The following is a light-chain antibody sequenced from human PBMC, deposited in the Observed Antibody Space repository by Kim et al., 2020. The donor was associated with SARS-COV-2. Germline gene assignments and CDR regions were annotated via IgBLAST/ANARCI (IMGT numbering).Light chain of an antibody. CDR3: QAWDSSAWV. CDR2: QDD. Sequence: SYELTQPPSVSVSPGQTASITCSGDNLGDKYVCWYQQQSGQSPVLVMYQDDKRPSGIPERFSGSNSGNTATLTISGTQALDEGDYYCQAWDSSAWVFGGGTQLTVL. V-gene: IGLV3-1*01. J-gene: IGLJ3*02. CDR1: NLGDKY.